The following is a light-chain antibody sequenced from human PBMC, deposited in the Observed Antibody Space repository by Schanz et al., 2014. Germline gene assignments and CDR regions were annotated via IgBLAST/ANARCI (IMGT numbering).Light chain of an antibody. CDR1: SSDVGSYNR. Sequence: QSALTQPPSVSGSPGQSVTISCTGTSSDVGSYNRVSWYQQPPGTAPKLMIYEVSNRPSGVPDRFSGSKSGNTASLTISGLQAEDEADYYCSSYTSSSTFVVFG. CDR3: SSYTSSSTFVV. V-gene: IGLV2-18*02. J-gene: IGLJ2*01. CDR2: EVS.